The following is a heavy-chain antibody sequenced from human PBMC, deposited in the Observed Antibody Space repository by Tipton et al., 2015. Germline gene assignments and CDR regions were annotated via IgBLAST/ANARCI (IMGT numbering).Heavy chain of an antibody. CDR3: ARFDYGDYLTGFDP. D-gene: IGHD4-17*01. CDR2: FSFSDTT. Sequence: TLSLTCTVSGGSVSSGSYYWSWIRQPPGKGLEWIGYFSFSDTTHYNPSLKSRITISLNTSKNQFSLKMSSVTAADTAVYYCARFDYGDYLTGFDPWGQGTLVTVSS. V-gene: IGHV4-61*01. CDR1: GGSVSSGSYY. J-gene: IGHJ5*02.